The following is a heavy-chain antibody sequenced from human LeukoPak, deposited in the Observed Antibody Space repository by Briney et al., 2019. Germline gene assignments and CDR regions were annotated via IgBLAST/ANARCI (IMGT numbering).Heavy chain of an antibody. D-gene: IGHD4-17*01. CDR2: IYTSGST. CDR1: GNSFGDYY. J-gene: IGHJ5*02. V-gene: IGHV4-4*07. CDR3: TRDTGTTGEVKFDP. Sequence: PSEILSLTCTVSGNSFGDYYWSWIRQPAGKGLEWIGRIYTSGSTTYNPSLKSRVTMSVDTSKSQFSLNLMSVTAADTAVYYCTRDTGTTGEVKFDPWGQGTLVIVSS.